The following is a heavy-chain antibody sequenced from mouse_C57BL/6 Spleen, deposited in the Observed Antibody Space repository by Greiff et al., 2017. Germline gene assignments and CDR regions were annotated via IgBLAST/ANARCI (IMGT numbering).Heavy chain of an antibody. J-gene: IGHJ2*01. V-gene: IGHV1-52*01. CDR3: ARGGSYYGIYFDY. CDR2: IDPSDSET. Sequence: QVQLQQPGAELVRPGSSVKLSCKASGYTFTSYWMHWVKQRPIQGLEWIGNIDPSDSETHYNQKFKDKATLTVDKSSSTAYMQLSSLTSEDSAVYYCARGGSYYGIYFDYWGQGTTLTVSP. D-gene: IGHD2-1*01. CDR1: GYTFTSYW.